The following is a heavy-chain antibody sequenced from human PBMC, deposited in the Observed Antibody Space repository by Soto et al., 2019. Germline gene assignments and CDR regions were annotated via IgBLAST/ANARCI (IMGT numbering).Heavy chain of an antibody. D-gene: IGHD6-6*01. J-gene: IGHJ4*02. CDR1: GGSFSTDY. Sequence: QVQLQQWGAGLLKPSETLSLTCAVYGGSFSTDYWSWIRQPPGKGLEWIGEINPSGGTNYNPSLKSRVTISGATSKNPFSLKLSSVTAADTAVYYCARVLAARASRDFDYWGQGTLVTVSS. V-gene: IGHV4-34*01. CDR2: INPSGGT. CDR3: ARVLAARASRDFDY.